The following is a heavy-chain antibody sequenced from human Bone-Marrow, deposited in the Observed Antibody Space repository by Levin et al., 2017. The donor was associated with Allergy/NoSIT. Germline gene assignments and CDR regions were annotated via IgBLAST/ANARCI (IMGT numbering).Heavy chain of an antibody. D-gene: IGHD5-12*01. Sequence: GSLRLSCAVYGGSFSGYYWNWIRQPPGKGLEWIGEISHSANTNYNPSLKSRVTITVDTSKNQFSLILSSVTAADTAVYYCARRGYSGYMDVWGKGTTVTVSS. V-gene: IGHV4-34*01. CDR1: GGSFSGYY. CDR3: ARRGYSGYMDV. J-gene: IGHJ6*04. CDR2: ISHSANT.